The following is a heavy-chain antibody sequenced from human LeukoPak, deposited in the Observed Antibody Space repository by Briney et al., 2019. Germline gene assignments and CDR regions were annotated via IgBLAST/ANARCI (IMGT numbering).Heavy chain of an antibody. J-gene: IGHJ6*03. CDR3: ARVEGREDFWSGFGLYYYMDV. CDR2: IYYSGST. D-gene: IGHD3-3*01. CDR1: GGSISSYY. Sequence: PSETLSLTCTVSGGSISSYYWSWIRQPPGKGLEWIGYIYYSGSTNYNPSLKSRVTISVDTSKNQFSLKLSSVTAADTAVYYCARVEGREDFWSGFGLYYYMDVWGKGTTVTVSS. V-gene: IGHV4-59*01.